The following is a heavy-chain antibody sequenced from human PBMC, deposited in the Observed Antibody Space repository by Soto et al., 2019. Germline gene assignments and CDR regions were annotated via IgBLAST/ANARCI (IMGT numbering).Heavy chain of an antibody. J-gene: IGHJ6*03. V-gene: IGHV4-39*01. CDR3: VWTVTTYYYYYMDV. D-gene: IGHD4-17*01. Sequence: SETLSLTCTVSGGSISSSSYYWGWIRQPPGKGLEWIGSIYYSGSTYYNPSLKSRVTISVDTSKNQFSLKLSSVTAADTAVYYCVWTVTTYYYYYMDVWGKGTTVTVSS. CDR1: GGSISSSSYY. CDR2: IYYSGST.